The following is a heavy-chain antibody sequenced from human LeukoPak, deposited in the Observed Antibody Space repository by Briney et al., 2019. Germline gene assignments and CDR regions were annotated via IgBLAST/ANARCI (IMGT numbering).Heavy chain of an antibody. D-gene: IGHD3-3*01. CDR1: GNTFTTYD. Sequence: ASVKVSCKPSGNTFTTYDINWVRQAPGQGLEGMGWMNPKSGNTVYAQKFQGRVIMTRDTSKSTAYMELSSLRSEDTAVYYCGRAITIFDYYYMDVWGKGSTVTVSS. V-gene: IGHV1-8*01. CDR3: GRAITIFDYYYMDV. CDR2: MNPKSGNT. J-gene: IGHJ6*03.